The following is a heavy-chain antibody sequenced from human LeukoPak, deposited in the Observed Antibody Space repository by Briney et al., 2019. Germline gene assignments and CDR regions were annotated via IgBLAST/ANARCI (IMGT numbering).Heavy chain of an antibody. V-gene: IGHV3-7*01. Sequence: TGGSLRLSCAASGFTFSDYWMTWVRQAPGKGLEWVANINHDGTSKYYVDSVKGRFTISRDNAKNSLYLQMNSLRVDDTAVYYCARMGRLAYWGQGTLVSVSS. CDR1: GFTFSDYW. J-gene: IGHJ4*02. CDR2: INHDGTSK. CDR3: ARMGRLAY. D-gene: IGHD5-24*01.